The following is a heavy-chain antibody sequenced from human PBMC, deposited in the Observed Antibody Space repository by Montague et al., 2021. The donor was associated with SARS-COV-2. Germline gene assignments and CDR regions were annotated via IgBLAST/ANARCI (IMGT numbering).Heavy chain of an antibody. CDR1: GVSISNGVYH. Sequence: TLSLTCTVSGVSISNGVYHRSWIRQSPGKALEWIGNVYESGSAPSRHESGTTSSSPSLRGRLATAVDPSKNHFSLELTSVTAADTAVYYCAIYLMGGAGVGYWGQGTLVTVSS. CDR3: AIYLMGGAGVGY. D-gene: IGHD2-8*01. CDR2: VYESGSAPSRHESGTT. V-gene: IGHV4-31*03. J-gene: IGHJ4*02.